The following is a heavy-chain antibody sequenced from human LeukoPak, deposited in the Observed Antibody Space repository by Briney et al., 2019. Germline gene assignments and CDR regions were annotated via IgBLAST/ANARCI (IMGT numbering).Heavy chain of an antibody. Sequence: PGGSLRLSCAASGFTFSSYGMHWVRQAPGKGLEWVAFIRYDGSNKYYADSVKGRFTISRDNSKNTLYLQMNSLRAEDTAVYYCAKDFSHYYDSSGYYFDYWGQGTLVTVSS. D-gene: IGHD3-22*01. V-gene: IGHV3-30*02. CDR1: GFTFSSYG. J-gene: IGHJ4*02. CDR2: IRYDGSNK. CDR3: AKDFSHYYDSSGYYFDY.